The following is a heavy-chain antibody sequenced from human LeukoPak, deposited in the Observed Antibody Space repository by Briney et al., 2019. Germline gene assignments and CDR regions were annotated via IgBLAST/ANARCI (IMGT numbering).Heavy chain of an antibody. CDR2: IRSKANSYAT. J-gene: IGHJ6*03. D-gene: IGHD3-10*01. CDR3: TRLGGYYGSGSYYTESEGYYYYYMDV. V-gene: IGHV3-73*01. Sequence: KVSCKASGYTFTSYYMHWVRQAPGKGLEWVGRIRSKANSYATAYAASVKGRFTISRDDSKNTAYLQMNSLKTEDTAVYYCTRLGGYYGSGSYYTESEGYYYYYMDVWGKGTTVTVSS. CDR1: GYTFTSYY.